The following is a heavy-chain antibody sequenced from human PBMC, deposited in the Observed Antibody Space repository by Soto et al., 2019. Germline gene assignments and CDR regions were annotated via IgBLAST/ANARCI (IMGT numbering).Heavy chain of an antibody. CDR1: GGTFSGYYY. D-gene: IGHD3-16*01. V-gene: IGHV4-34*01. CDR3: ARTRYYDYIWGTSADFDY. J-gene: IGHJ4*02. CDR2: INHSGST. Sequence: SETLSLTCAVDGGTFSGYYYWNWIRQPPGKGLEWIGEINHSGSTNYNPSLKSRVTISVDTSKNQFSLKLTSVTAADTAVYYCARTRYYDYIWGTSADFDYWGQGTLVTVSS.